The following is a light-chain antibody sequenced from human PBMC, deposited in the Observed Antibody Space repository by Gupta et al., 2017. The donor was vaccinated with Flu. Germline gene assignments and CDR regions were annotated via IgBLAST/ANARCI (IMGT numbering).Light chain of an antibody. CDR3: AQWDDIRDGLV. V-gene: IGLV1-44*01. CDR2: KDT. CDR1: RSHSGSNS. Sequence: RVTISCSGTRSHSGSNSVRWYQQFPGAAPKLLIYKDTERTSGAAARFSGTKSGASASLIITGLQAEDEAVYFCAQWDDIRDGLVFGGGTRLTVL. J-gene: IGLJ2*01.